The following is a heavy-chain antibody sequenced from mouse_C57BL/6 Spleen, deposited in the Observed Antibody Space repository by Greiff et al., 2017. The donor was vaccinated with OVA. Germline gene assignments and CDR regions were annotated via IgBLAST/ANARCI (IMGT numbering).Heavy chain of an antibody. D-gene: IGHD2-5*01. V-gene: IGHV1-50*01. CDR1: GYTFTSYW. CDR2: IDPSDSYT. J-gene: IGHJ1*03. Sequence: QVQLQQPGAELVKPGASVKLSCKASGYTFTSYWMQWVQQRPGQGLEWIGDIDPSDSYTNYNQTFKGKATLTVDTSSSTAYMQLSSLTSEDAAVYYCARRSNYGYFDVWGTGTTVTVSS. CDR3: ARRSNYGYFDV.